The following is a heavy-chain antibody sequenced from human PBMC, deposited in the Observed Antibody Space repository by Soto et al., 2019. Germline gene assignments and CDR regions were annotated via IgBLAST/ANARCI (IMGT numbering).Heavy chain of an antibody. Sequence: SETLSLTCTVSGGSISSSSYYWGWIRQPPGKGLEWIGSIYYSGSTYYNPSLKSRVTISVDTSKNQFPLKLSSVTAADTAVYYCARRLAFYWYFDLWGRGTLVTAPQ. V-gene: IGHV4-39*01. CDR2: IYYSGST. J-gene: IGHJ2*01. CDR1: GGSISSSSYY. D-gene: IGHD6-6*01. CDR3: ARRLAFYWYFDL.